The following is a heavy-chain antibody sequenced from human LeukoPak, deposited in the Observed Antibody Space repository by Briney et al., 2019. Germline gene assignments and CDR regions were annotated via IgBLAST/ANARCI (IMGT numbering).Heavy chain of an antibody. Sequence: GGSLRLSCAASGFTFSNYAMSWVRQAPGKGLEWVSAISGSGGSTYYADSVKGRFTISRDNSKNTLYLQMNSLRAEDTAVYYCAKNPQWLLSIYYFDYWGQGTPGHRLL. V-gene: IGHV3-23*01. CDR3: AKNPQWLLSIYYFDY. D-gene: IGHD3-22*01. J-gene: IGHJ4*02. CDR2: ISGSGGST. CDR1: GFTFSNYA.